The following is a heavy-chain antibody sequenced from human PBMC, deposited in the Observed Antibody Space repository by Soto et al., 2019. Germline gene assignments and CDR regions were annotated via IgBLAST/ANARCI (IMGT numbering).Heavy chain of an antibody. CDR3: AKERIAARPSPYGMDV. CDR1: GFSFSSYA. Sequence: GFLRLSCAASGFSFSSYAMSWVRQAPGKGLEWVSAISGSGGSKYYADSVKGRFTISRDNSKNTLYLQMNSLRAEDTAVYYCAKERIAARPSPYGMDVWGQGTTVTVSS. V-gene: IGHV3-23*01. D-gene: IGHD6-6*01. J-gene: IGHJ6*02. CDR2: ISGSGGSK.